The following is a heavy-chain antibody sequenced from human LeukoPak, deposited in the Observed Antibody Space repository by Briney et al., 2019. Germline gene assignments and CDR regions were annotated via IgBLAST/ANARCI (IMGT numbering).Heavy chain of an antibody. CDR3: ARAKRAVAGAFDI. D-gene: IGHD6-19*01. V-gene: IGHV3-7*01. CDR1: GFTFSSYW. J-gene: IGHJ3*02. Sequence: GGSLRLSCAASGFTFSSYWMSWVRQAPGKGLEWVANIKQDGSEKYYVDSVKDRFTISRDNAKNSLHLQMNSLRAEDTAVYYCARAKRAVAGAFDIWGQGTMVTVSS. CDR2: IKQDGSEK.